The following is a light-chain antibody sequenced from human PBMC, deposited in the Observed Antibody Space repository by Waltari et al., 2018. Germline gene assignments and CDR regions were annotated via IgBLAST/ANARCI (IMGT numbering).Light chain of an antibody. Sequence: EVTMTKSPAALSVSAGERVALPCKASQNIDNNLAWYQQKPGQSPRLLIYGASTRATGVPARVSGSGSGTEFTLTISSLQSEDCAVFYCQQYNRWPPLTFGGGTKVEIK. J-gene: IGKJ4*01. CDR2: GAS. V-gene: IGKV3-15*01. CDR3: QQYNRWPPLT. CDR1: QNIDNN.